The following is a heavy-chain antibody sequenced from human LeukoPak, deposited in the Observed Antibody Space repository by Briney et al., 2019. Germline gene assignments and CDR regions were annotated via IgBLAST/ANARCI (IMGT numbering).Heavy chain of an antibody. V-gene: IGHV3-23*01. D-gene: IGHD2-8*01. CDR1: GFTFSSYA. CDR2: ISGSGGST. J-gene: IGHJ4*02. CDR3: AKVALMGLARY. Sequence: GRSLRLSCAPSGFTFSSYAMSWVRHAPGKGLEWVSAISGSGGSTYYADSVKGRFTISRDNSKNTLYLQMNSLRAEDTAVYYCAKVALMGLARYWGQGTLVTVSS.